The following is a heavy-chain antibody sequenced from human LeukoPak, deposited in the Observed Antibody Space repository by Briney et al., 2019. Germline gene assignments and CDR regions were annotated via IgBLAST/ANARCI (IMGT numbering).Heavy chain of an antibody. CDR3: TRAPPRGGSYWGLDY. D-gene: IGHD1-26*01. CDR1: GFTFSTYW. CDR2: LSPDGRSS. J-gene: IGHJ4*02. Sequence: GGSLRLSCAASGFTFSTYWMQWVRQAPGKGLVWVSRLSPDGRSSIYADSVKGRFTVSRDNAKNALYLQMNSLRADYTAVYDCTRAPPRGGSYWGLDYWGQGGLLTVSS. V-gene: IGHV3-74*01.